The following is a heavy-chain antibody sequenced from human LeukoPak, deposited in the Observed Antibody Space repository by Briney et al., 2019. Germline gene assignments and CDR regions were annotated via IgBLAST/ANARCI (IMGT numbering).Heavy chain of an antibody. CDR1: GFTFSSYA. J-gene: IGHJ4*02. CDR3: ARDKLVATMDFDY. D-gene: IGHD5-12*01. CDR2: ISYDGSNK. V-gene: IGHV3-30-3*01. Sequence: GGSLRLSCAASGFTFSSYAMRWVRQAPGKGLEWVAVISYDGSNKYYADSVKGRFTISRDNSKNTLYLQMNSLRAEDTAVYYCARDKLVATMDFDYWGQGTLVTVSS.